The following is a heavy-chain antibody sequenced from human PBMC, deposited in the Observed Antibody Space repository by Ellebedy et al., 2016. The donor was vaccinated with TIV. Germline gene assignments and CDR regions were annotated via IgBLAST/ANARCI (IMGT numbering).Heavy chain of an antibody. CDR2: IYHSGST. Sequence: SETLSLTCAVSGGSISSGGYSWSWIRQPPGKGLEWIGYIYHSGSTYYNPSLKSRVTISVDRSKNQFPLKLSSVTAADTAVYYCARGGGRAFDIWGQGTMVTVSS. D-gene: IGHD3-16*01. V-gene: IGHV4-30-2*01. J-gene: IGHJ3*02. CDR1: GGSISSGGYS. CDR3: ARGGGRAFDI.